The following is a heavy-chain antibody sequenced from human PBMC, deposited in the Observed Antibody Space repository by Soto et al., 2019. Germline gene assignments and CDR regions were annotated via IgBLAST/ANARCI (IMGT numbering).Heavy chain of an antibody. Sequence: GGSLRLSCAASGFTFSSYAMNWVRQAPGKGLEWVSSISGSGDSTHYADSVKGRFTISRDNSKDTLFLQMNSLRAEDAAAYYCAKDLVGSLADYFDYWGQGTLVTVSS. CDR3: AKDLVGSLADYFDY. CDR2: ISGSGDST. D-gene: IGHD2-15*01. J-gene: IGHJ4*02. CDR1: GFTFSSYA. V-gene: IGHV3-23*01.